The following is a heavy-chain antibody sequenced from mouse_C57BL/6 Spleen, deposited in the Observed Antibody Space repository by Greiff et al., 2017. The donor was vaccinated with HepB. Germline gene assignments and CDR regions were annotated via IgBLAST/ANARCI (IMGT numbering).Heavy chain of an antibody. V-gene: IGHV1-81*01. D-gene: IGHD1-1*01. Sequence: VKLQESGAELARPGASVKLSCKASGYTFTSYGISWVKQRTGQGLEWIGEIYPRSGNTYYNEKFKGKATLTADKSSSTAYMELRSLTSEDSAVYFCARCGTTVGAYAMDYWGQGTSVTVSS. J-gene: IGHJ4*01. CDR2: IYPRSGNT. CDR3: ARCGTTVGAYAMDY. CDR1: GYTFTSYG.